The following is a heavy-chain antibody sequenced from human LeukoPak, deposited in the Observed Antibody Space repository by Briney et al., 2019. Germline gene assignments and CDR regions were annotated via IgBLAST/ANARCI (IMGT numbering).Heavy chain of an antibody. CDR3: ATSIRGWNYLKPLDY. CDR2: FDPEDGET. V-gene: IGHV1-24*01. J-gene: IGHJ4*02. Sequence: ALVKVSCKVSGYTLTELSMHWVRQAPGKGLEWMGGFDPEDGETIYAQKFQGRVTMTEDTSTDTAYMELSSLRSEDTAVYYCATSIRGWNYLKPLDYWGQGTLVTVSS. D-gene: IGHD1-7*01. CDR1: GYTLTELS.